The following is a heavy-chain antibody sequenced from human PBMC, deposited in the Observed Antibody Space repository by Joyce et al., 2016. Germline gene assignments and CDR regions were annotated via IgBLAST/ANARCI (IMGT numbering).Heavy chain of an antibody. V-gene: IGHV4-39*07. D-gene: IGHD2/OR15-2a*01. CDR1: GASIRGSPYY. Sequence: QLQLQESGPGLVKPSETLSLNCTVSGASIRGSPYYWGWIRQSPGFGLEWIGGIYYSGSTYDNPSLKSRVTISVDTSKNRFSLTLTSMTAADTAVYFCARDTSARSIDSWGQGTLVSVSS. J-gene: IGHJ4*02. CDR3: ARDTSARSIDS. CDR2: IYYSGST.